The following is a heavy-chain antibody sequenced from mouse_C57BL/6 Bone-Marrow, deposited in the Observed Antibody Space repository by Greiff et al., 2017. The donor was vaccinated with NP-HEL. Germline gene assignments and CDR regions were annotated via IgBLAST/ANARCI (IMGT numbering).Heavy chain of an antibody. J-gene: IGHJ4*01. CDR3: TRPGTPYAMDY. D-gene: IGHD2-14*01. V-gene: IGHV1-15*01. Sequence: VQLQESGAELVRPGASVTLSCKASGYTFTDYEMHWVKQTPVHGLEWIGAIDPETGGTAYNQKFKGKAILTADKSSSTAYMELRSLTSEDSAVYYCTRPGTPYAMDYWGQGTSVTVSS. CDR2: IDPETGGT. CDR1: GYTFTDYE.